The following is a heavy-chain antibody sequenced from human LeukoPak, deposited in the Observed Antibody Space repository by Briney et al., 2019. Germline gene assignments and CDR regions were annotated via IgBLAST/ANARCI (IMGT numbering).Heavy chain of an antibody. V-gene: IGHV3-74*01. Sequence: GGSLRLFCAASGFTFSSYWMHWVRQAPGKGLVWVSRINSDGSSTSYADSVKGRFTISRDNAKNTLYVQMNSLRAEDTAVYYCARDTARNPELLDYWGQGTLVTVSS. CDR2: INSDGSST. J-gene: IGHJ4*02. CDR3: ARDTARNPELLDY. D-gene: IGHD1-26*01. CDR1: GFTFSSYW.